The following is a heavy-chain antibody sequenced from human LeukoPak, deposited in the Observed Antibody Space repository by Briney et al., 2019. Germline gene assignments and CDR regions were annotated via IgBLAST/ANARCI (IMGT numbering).Heavy chain of an antibody. CDR1: GFTFSGSA. J-gene: IGHJ4*02. CDR2: IRSKDNSYAT. V-gene: IGHV3-73*01. Sequence: GGSLRLSCAASGFTFSGSAKHWVRQAPRKGLDWVCRIRSKDNSYATAYAASMKGRFTISRDDSKNPAYLQMNSLKAEYTAVYYCTSHCSSTSCYTNRFDYWGQGTLVTVSS. D-gene: IGHD2-2*02. CDR3: TSHCSSTSCYTNRFDY.